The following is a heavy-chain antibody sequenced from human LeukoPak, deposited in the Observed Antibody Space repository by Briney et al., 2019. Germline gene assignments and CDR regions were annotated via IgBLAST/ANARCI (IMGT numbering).Heavy chain of an antibody. CDR3: ARGSGGSRRWFDP. J-gene: IGHJ5*02. Sequence: SETLSLTCTVSSGSISSYYWSWIRQSPGKGLEWIGYIYYTGPTSYYPSLKSRVTISVDTSKSRFSLNVNSVTAADTAIYFCARGSGGSRRWFDPWGQGTLVTVSS. CDR2: IYYTGPT. CDR1: SGSISSYY. V-gene: IGHV4-59*01. D-gene: IGHD2-15*01.